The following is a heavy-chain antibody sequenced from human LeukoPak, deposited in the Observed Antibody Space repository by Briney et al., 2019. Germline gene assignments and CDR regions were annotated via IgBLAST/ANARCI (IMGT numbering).Heavy chain of an antibody. D-gene: IGHD2-15*01. CDR2: ISFDGSNK. V-gene: IGHV3-30*03. Sequence: GGSLRLSCTGSGFTFSSSAIHWVRQAPGKGLEWLAVISFDGSNKFYLDSLKGRFTISRDNAKNSLYLQMNSLRAEDTAVYYCARDDKGVAKAFDIWGQGTMVTVSS. J-gene: IGHJ3*02. CDR1: GFTFSSSA. CDR3: ARDDKGVAKAFDI.